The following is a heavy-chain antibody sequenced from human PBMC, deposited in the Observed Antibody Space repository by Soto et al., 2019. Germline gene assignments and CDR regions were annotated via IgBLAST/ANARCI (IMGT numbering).Heavy chain of an antibody. CDR1: GYTFTASA. J-gene: IGHJ4*02. D-gene: IGHD2-21*02. CDR2: INSGNGYT. Sequence: QVQLVQSGAEVQQPGASVKVSCKTSGYTFTASAMHWVRQAPGQRLEWMGYINSGNGYTTYSQKFQGRVTITRDTXXSTVYMEVSSLKFEDTAVYYCAGASCSGDCYLIDYWGQGTLVTVSS. V-gene: IGHV1-3*01. CDR3: AGASCSGDCYLIDY.